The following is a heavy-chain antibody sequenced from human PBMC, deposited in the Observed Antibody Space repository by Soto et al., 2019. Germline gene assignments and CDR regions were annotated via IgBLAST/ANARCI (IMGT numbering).Heavy chain of an antibody. CDR2: VYSSGTT. CDR3: ATDGDSSGWYGRGGAFDI. D-gene: IGHD6-19*01. Sequence: SETLSLTCTVSGGSINSYWWSWIRQPAGKVLEWIGRVYSSGTTDYNPSLNSRATMSVETSKNQFSLKLSSVTAADTAVYYCATDGDSSGWYGRGGAFDIWGQGTMVT. J-gene: IGHJ3*02. V-gene: IGHV4-4*07. CDR1: GGSINSYW.